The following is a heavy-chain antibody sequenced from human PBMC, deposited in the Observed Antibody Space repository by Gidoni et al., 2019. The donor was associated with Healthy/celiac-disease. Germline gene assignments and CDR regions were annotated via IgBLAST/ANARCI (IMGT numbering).Heavy chain of an antibody. CDR2: IIPRLGLP. V-gene: IGHV1-69*09. CDR3: AVGYFSGGRCYRYYYGMDV. Sequence: QEQLVQSGAEVKKPGSSVKVACKASGGTFSSYAISWVRQAPGQGLGWMGRIIPRLGLPNYAQTFQGRVTITADKSTSTAYMALRSLRSEDTAVYFCAVGYFSGGRCYRYYYGMDVWGQGTPVTVSS. J-gene: IGHJ6*02. D-gene: IGHD2-15*01. CDR1: GGTFSSYA.